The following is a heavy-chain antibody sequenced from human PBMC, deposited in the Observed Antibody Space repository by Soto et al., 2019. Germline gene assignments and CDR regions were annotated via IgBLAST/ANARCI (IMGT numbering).Heavy chain of an antibody. CDR2: IYHSGST. D-gene: IGHD1-26*01. Sequence: QVQLQESGPGLVKPSGTLSLTCAVSGGSISSSNWWSWVRQPPGKGLEWIGEIYHSGSTNYNPSRKSRVTISVDKYKHQFSLKLSSVTAADTAVYYCASFKWELRWYFDLWGRGTLVTVSS. CDR1: GGSISSSNW. V-gene: IGHV4-4*02. CDR3: ASFKWELRWYFDL. J-gene: IGHJ2*01.